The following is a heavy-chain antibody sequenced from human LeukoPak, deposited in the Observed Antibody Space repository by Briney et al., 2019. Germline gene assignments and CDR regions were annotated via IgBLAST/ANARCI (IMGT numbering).Heavy chain of an antibody. CDR2: IYESGPT. Sequence: PSQTLSLTCSVSGGSIGSGGYFWSWIRQPPGKGLEYIGYIYESGPTYYNPSLESRVSISADRSKNQFSLKLSSVTAADTAVYYCARGSWDYSGSSDAFDIWGQGTMVTVSS. CDR1: GGSIGSGGYF. D-gene: IGHD1-26*01. CDR3: ARGSWDYSGSSDAFDI. V-gene: IGHV4-30-2*01. J-gene: IGHJ3*02.